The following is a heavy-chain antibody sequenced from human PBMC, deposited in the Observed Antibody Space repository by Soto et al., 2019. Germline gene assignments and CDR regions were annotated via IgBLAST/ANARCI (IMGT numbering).Heavy chain of an antibody. J-gene: IGHJ4*02. V-gene: IGHV3-48*02. D-gene: IGHD3-3*01. Sequence: GSLRLSCAASGFTFSSYSMNWVRQAPGKGLEWVSYISSSSSTIYYADSVKGRFTISRDNAKNSLYLQMNSLRDEDTAVYYCARVPLRNPLVYFDYWGQGTLVTVSS. CDR2: ISSSSSTI. CDR3: ARVPLRNPLVYFDY. CDR1: GFTFSSYS.